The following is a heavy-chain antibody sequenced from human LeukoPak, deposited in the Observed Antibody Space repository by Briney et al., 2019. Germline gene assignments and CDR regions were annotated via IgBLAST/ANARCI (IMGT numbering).Heavy chain of an antibody. J-gene: IGHJ3*02. Sequence: GGSLRLSCAPSGVTFSNYAFSWVRQPPGKGLEWVSDIIDTGGSTNYVGSANGLFTISRDNSKNTLHLHMNSLRGEHTAVYYCARKGNGALDIWVQGTMATVSS. CDR2: IIDTGGST. CDR3: ARKGNGALDI. D-gene: IGHD1-1*01. CDR1: GVTFSNYA. V-gene: IGHV3-23*01.